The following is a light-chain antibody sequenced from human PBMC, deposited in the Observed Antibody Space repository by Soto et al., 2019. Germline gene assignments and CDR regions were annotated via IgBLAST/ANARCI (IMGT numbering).Light chain of an antibody. V-gene: IGKV1-5*03. CDR2: EVS. CDR1: RSAGEW. J-gene: IGKJ2*01. Sequence: DIQMTQSPSTLSASVGDRVTITCRASRSAGEWLAWYQQKPGKAPTLLIYEVSNLQSGVPSRFSGSGSEPEFSLTIDSLQPDDFATYYCQQFNSHPYTFGPGTKVEIK. CDR3: QQFNSHPYT.